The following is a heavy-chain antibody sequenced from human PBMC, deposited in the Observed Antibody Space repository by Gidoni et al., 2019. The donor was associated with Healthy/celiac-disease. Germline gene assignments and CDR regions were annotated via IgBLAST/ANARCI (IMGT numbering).Heavy chain of an antibody. CDR1: GYTFTGYY. CDR3: ASSIVVVPAAIRGVDYYYYGMDV. V-gene: IGHV1-2*02. J-gene: IGHJ6*02. CDR2: INPNSGGT. Sequence: QVQLVQSGAEVKKPGASVKVSCKASGYTFTGYYMHWVRQAPGQGLEWMGWINPNSGGTNYAQKFQGRVNMTRDTSISTAYMELSRLRSDDTAVYYCASSIVVVPAAIRGVDYYYYGMDVWGQGTTVTVSS. D-gene: IGHD2-2*02.